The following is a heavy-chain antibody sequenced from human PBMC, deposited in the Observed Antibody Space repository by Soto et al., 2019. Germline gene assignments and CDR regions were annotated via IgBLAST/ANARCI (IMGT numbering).Heavy chain of an antibody. CDR2: TYYRSKWYN. Sequence: SQTLSLTCAISGDSVSSNSAAWNWIRQSPSRGLEWLGRTYYRSKWYNDYAVSVKSRITINPDTSKNQFSLQLNSVTPEDTAVYYCARDSRDTYYYYYYGMDVWGQGTTVTVSS. V-gene: IGHV6-1*01. CDR3: ARDSRDTYYYYYYGMDV. D-gene: IGHD2-2*01. CDR1: GDSVSSNSAA. J-gene: IGHJ6*02.